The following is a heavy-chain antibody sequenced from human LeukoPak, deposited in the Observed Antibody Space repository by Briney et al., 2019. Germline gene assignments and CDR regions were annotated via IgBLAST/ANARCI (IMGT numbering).Heavy chain of an antibody. CDR2: IYKSGTT. CDR1: GESINPYY. J-gene: IGHJ6*04. D-gene: IGHD2/OR15-2a*01. Sequence: SETLSLTCTVSGESINPYYWNWIRQSAGKGLEWIGHIYKSGTTNFNPSLTSRVTMSLDTSRNQFSLKLRSVTAADTAVYFCARSFLAYMDVWGKGTMVTVSS. CDR3: ARSFLAYMDV. V-gene: IGHV4-4*07.